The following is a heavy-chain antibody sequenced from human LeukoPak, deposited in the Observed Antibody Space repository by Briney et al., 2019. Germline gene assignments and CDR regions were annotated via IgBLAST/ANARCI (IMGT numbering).Heavy chain of an antibody. J-gene: IGHJ3*02. CDR2: INGDGSST. CDR1: GFTFSSYW. Sequence: PGGSLRLSCAASGFTFSSYWMHWVRQAPGKGLVWVSRINGDGSSTNYTDSVKGRFTISRDNAKNMLHLQMNSLRAEDTAVYYCTRGGYRSWDAFDIWGQGTMVTVSS. V-gene: IGHV3-74*01. D-gene: IGHD5-12*01. CDR3: TRGGYRSWDAFDI.